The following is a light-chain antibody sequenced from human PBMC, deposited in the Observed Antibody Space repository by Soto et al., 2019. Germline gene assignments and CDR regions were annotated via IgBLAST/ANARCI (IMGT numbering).Light chain of an antibody. V-gene: IGLV2-11*01. CDR2: DVS. CDR1: SSDVGGYNY. J-gene: IGLJ3*02. Sequence: QSVLTQPHSVSGSPGQSVTISCTGTSSDVGGYNYVSWYQQHPGKAPKLMIYDVSKRPSGVPDRFSGSKSGNTASLTISGLQAEDEADYYCYSYAGSHRVFGGGTKVTVL. CDR3: YSYAGSHRV.